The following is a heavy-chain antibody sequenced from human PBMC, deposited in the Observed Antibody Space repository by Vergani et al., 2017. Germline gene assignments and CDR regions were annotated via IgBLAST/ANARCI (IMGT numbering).Heavy chain of an antibody. CDR2: FYYSGST. CDR1: GGSISSSSYY. V-gene: IGHV4-39*01. Sequence: QLQLQESGPGLVKPSETLSLTCTVSGGSISSSSYYWGWIRQPPGKGLEWIGSFYYSGSTYYNPSLKSRVTISVDTSKNQFSLKLSSVTAADTAVYYCATLGIQLWMHFDYWGQGTLVTVSS. CDR3: ATLGIQLWMHFDY. D-gene: IGHD5-18*01. J-gene: IGHJ4*02.